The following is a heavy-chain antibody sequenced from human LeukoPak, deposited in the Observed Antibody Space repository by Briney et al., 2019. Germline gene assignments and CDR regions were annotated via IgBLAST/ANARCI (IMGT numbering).Heavy chain of an antibody. J-gene: IGHJ4*02. V-gene: IGHV3-21*01. D-gene: IGHD3-10*01. CDR2: ISSSSSYI. CDR3: ARDRGVTGLDY. Sequence: GGSLGLSCAASGFTFSSYSMNWVRQAPGKGLEWVSSISSSSSYIYYADSVKGRFTISRDNAKNSLYLQMNSLRAEDTAVYYCARDRGVTGLDYWGQGTLVTVSS. CDR1: GFTFSSYS.